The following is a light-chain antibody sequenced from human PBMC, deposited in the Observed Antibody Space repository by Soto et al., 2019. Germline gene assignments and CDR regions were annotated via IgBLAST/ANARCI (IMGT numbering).Light chain of an antibody. CDR1: QSISNY. Sequence: DIHMTQSPSSLSASVGDRVTITCRASQSISNYLNWYQQKPGKAPNLLIYAASTLQSGVPSRFSGSGSGTDFTLTISSLQPEDFATYFCQHGYSTPLTFGGGTKVDIK. CDR2: AAS. CDR3: QHGYSTPLT. V-gene: IGKV1-39*01. J-gene: IGKJ4*01.